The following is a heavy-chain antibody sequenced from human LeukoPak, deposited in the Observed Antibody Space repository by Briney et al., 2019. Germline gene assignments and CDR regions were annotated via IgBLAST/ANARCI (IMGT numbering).Heavy chain of an antibody. Sequence: GGSLRLSCAASGFTFSSYGMHWVRQAPGKGLEWVAVIWYDGSNKYYADSVKGRFTISRDNSRSTLYLQMNSLRPEDTAIYYCAREGYYGSGSPPSLYFDYWGQGTPVTVSS. CDR1: GFTFSSYG. D-gene: IGHD3-10*01. CDR3: AREGYYGSGSPPSLYFDY. CDR2: IWYDGSNK. V-gene: IGHV3-33*01. J-gene: IGHJ4*02.